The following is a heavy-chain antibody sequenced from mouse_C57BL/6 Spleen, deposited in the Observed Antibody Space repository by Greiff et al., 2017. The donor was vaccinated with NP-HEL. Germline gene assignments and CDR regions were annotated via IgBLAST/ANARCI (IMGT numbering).Heavy chain of an antibody. Sequence: EVQLQQSGPVLVKPGASVKMSCKASGYTFTDYYMNWVKQSHGKSLEWIGVINPYNGGTSYNQKFKGKATLTVDKSSSTAYMELNSLTSEDSAVYYCARKTGQGTMDYWGQGTSVTVSS. CDR3: ARKTGQGTMDY. V-gene: IGHV1-19*01. CDR2: INPYNGGT. D-gene: IGHD3-2*02. CDR1: GYTFTDYY. J-gene: IGHJ4*01.